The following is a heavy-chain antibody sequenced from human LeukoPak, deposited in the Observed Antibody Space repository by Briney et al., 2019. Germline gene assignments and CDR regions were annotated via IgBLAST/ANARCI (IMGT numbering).Heavy chain of an antibody. J-gene: IGHJ6*03. D-gene: IGHD5-12*01. CDR2: IYSNGTT. Sequence: SETLSLTCAVSGGSITRYYWSWIRQPAGKGLEWIGRIYSNGTTFYNPSLKSRVTMSVDTSKNEVSLKLNSVTAADTAVYYCARDPGGYLYYYMDVWGKGTTVTVSS. CDR3: ARDPGGYLYYYMDV. V-gene: IGHV4-4*07. CDR1: GGSITRYY.